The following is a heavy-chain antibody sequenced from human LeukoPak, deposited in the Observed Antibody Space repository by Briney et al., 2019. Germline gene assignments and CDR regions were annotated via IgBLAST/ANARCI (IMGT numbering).Heavy chain of an antibody. V-gene: IGHV3-30*02. J-gene: IGHJ4*02. CDR3: AKAHPWYRVEYIDY. CDR2: IRYDGSNK. CDR1: GFTFSSYG. Sequence: GGSLRLSCAASGFTFSSYGMHWVRQAPGKGLEWVAFIRYDGSNKYYADSVKGRFTISRDNSKNTLYLQMNSLRAEDTAVYYCAKAHPWYRVEYIDYWGQGTLVTVSS. D-gene: IGHD1-26*01.